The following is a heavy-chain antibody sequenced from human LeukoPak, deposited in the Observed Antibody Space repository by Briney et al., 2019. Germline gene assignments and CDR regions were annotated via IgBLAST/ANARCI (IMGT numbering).Heavy chain of an antibody. CDR1: GFTFSMYW. Sequence: GGSLRLSCAASGFTFSMYWMNWVRQAPGKGLEWVAVIWYDGSNKYYGDSVKGRFTISRDNSKNTVSLQMNSLRVEDTAVYYCARLGSSWSFDYWGQGTLVTVSS. V-gene: IGHV3-33*07. J-gene: IGHJ4*02. CDR2: IWYDGSNK. CDR3: ARLGSSWSFDY. D-gene: IGHD6-13*01.